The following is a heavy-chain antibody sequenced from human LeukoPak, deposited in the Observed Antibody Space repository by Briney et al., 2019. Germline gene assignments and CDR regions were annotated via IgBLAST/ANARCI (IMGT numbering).Heavy chain of an antibody. V-gene: IGHV1-69*13. CDR2: IIPIFGTA. Sequence: SVKVSCKASGGTFSSYAISWVRQAPGQGLEWMGGIIPIFGTANYAQKFQGRVTITADESTSTAYMELSSLRSEDTAVYYCARNYGGKRPHYFDYWGQGTLVTVSS. J-gene: IGHJ4*02. CDR3: ARNYGGKRPHYFDY. CDR1: GGTFSSYA. D-gene: IGHD4-23*01.